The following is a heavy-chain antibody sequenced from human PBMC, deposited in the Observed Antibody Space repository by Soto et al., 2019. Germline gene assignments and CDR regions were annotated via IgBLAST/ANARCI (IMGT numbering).Heavy chain of an antibody. V-gene: IGHV3-23*01. CDR1: GFIFSNYA. J-gene: IGHJ6*03. Sequence: EVQVLESGGGLVQPGGSLRLSCVGSGFIFSNYAMAWVRQAPGKGLEWVSGFGGSGGTYYADSVKGRYTISRDNSKNTLYLQMNSLRVEDTAVYYCAKSQSSLYYMDVWGKWTAVTVSS. CDR2: FGGSGGT. CDR3: AKSQSSLYYMDV.